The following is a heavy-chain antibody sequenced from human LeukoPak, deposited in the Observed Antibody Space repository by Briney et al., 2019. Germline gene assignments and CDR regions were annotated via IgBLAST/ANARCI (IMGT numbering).Heavy chain of an antibody. Sequence: GGSLRLSCTASGFTFSSYGMHWVCQAPGKGLEWVSFVSNSGSATYYAVSVKGRFIISRDNAKNSLYLQMNSLRAEDTAVYYCARGYRYGMDVWGQGTTLTVSS. CDR2: VSNSGSAT. CDR3: ARGYRYGMDV. D-gene: IGHD5-18*01. V-gene: IGHV3-48*01. CDR1: GFTFSSYG. J-gene: IGHJ6*02.